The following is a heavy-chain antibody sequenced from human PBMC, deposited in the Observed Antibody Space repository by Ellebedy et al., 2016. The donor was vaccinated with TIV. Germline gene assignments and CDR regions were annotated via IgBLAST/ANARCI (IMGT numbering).Heavy chain of an antibody. CDR2: IYYSGST. CDR1: GGSISSYY. D-gene: IGHD3-10*01. J-gene: IGHJ5*02. V-gene: IGHV4-59*06. Sequence: SETLSLTCTVSGGSISSYYWSWIRQHPGKGLEWIGYIYYSGSTYYNPSLKSRVTISVDTSKNQFSLKLSSVTAADTAVYYCARVWEVDGSGSWFDPWGQGTLVTVSS. CDR3: ARVWEVDGSGSWFDP.